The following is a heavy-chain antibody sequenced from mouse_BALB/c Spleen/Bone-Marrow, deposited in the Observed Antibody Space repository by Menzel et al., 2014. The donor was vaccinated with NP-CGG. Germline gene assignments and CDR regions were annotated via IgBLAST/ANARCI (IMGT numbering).Heavy chain of an antibody. Sequence: DLVKPGASVKLSCKASGYTFTSYWINWIKQRPGQGLEWIGRIAPGSGSTYYNEMFKGKATLTVDTSSSTAYIQLSSLSSEDSAVYFCARVPNYCGNYGATDYWGQGTSVTVSS. CDR1: GYTFTSYW. V-gene: IGHV1S41*01. CDR3: ARVPNYCGNYGATDY. J-gene: IGHJ4*01. CDR2: IAPGSGST. D-gene: IGHD2-1*01.